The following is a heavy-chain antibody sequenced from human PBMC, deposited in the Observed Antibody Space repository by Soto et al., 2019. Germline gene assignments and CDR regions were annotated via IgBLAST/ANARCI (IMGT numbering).Heavy chain of an antibody. V-gene: IGHV3-33*06. J-gene: IGHJ3*02. CDR3: AKDRDAFDI. CDR1: GFTFSSYG. CDR2: IWYDGSNK. Sequence: SLKISCAASGFTFSSYGMHCVRQAPGKGLEWVAVIWYDGSNKYYADSVKGRFTISRDNSKNTLYLQMNSLRAEDTAVYYCAKDRDAFDIWGQGTMVTVSS.